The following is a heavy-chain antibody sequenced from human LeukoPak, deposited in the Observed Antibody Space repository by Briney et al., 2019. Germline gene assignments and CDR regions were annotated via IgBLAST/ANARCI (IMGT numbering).Heavy chain of an antibody. Sequence: SETLSLTCTVSGGSISSDNYYWSWIRQPPGKGLEWIGYIDYGGSTNYNPSLKSRVTVSVDTSKNQFSLKLSSVTALDTAVYYCARFNSTDYFYDYWGQGTLVTVSS. CDR1: GGSISSDNYY. V-gene: IGHV4-61*01. CDR3: ARFNSTDYFYDY. D-gene: IGHD2/OR15-2a*01. CDR2: IDYGGST. J-gene: IGHJ4*02.